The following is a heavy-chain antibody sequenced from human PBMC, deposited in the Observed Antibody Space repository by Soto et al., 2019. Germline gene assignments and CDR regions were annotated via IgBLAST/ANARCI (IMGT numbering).Heavy chain of an antibody. D-gene: IGHD2-15*01. J-gene: IGHJ4*02. Sequence: SETLSLTCTVSGGSISSSSYYWGWIRQPPGKGLEWIGSIYYSGSTYYNPSLKSRVTISVDTSKNQFSLKLSSVTAADTAVYYCARVPLYCSGGSCYALDYWGQGTLVTVSS. CDR2: IYYSGST. V-gene: IGHV4-39*01. CDR1: GGSISSSSYY. CDR3: ARVPLYCSGGSCYALDY.